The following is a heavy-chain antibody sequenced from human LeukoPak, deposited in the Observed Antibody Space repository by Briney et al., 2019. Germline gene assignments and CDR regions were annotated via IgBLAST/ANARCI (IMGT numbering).Heavy chain of an antibody. CDR3: VGFREAFDI. V-gene: IGHV4-39*01. CDR2: IYYSGST. CDR1: GGSISSSSYY. J-gene: IGHJ3*02. D-gene: IGHD3-10*01. Sequence: PSETLSLTCTVSGGSISSSSYYWGWIRQPPGKGLERIGSIYYSGSTYYNPSLKSRVTISVDTSKNQFSLKLSSVTAADTAVYYCVGFREAFDIWGQGTMVTVSS.